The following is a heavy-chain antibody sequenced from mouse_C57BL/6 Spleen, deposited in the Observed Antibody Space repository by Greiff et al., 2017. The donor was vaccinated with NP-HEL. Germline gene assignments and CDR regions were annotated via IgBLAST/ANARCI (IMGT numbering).Heavy chain of an antibody. J-gene: IGHJ3*01. Sequence: EVQLQESGPGLVKPSQSLSLTCSVTGYSITSGYYWNWIRQFPGNKLEWMGYISYDGSNNYNPSLKNRISITRDTSKNQFFLKLNSVTTEDTATYYCARRIYDGYYWFAYWGQGTLVTVSA. V-gene: IGHV3-6*01. CDR3: ARRIYDGYYWFAY. CDR1: GYSITSGYY. D-gene: IGHD2-3*01. CDR2: ISYDGSN.